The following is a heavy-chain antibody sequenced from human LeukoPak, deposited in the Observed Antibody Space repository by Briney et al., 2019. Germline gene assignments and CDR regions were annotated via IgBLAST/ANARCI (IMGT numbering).Heavy chain of an antibody. Sequence: GGSLRLSCAASGFTFSSYAMIWVRQAPGKGLEWVSAISGSGGSTDYVDSVKGRFTISRDNSKNSLYLQMNSLRAEDTALYYCAKVPYCSGGTCYVYFDYWGQGTLVTVSS. J-gene: IGHJ4*02. CDR3: AKVPYCSGGTCYVYFDY. V-gene: IGHV3-23*01. CDR1: GFTFSSYA. CDR2: ISGSGGST. D-gene: IGHD2-15*01.